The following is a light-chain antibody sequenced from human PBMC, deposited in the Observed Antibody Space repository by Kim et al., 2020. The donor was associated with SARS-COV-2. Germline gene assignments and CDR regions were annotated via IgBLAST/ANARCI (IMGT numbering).Light chain of an antibody. CDR3: SSYTNSRTVV. CDR1: SSDVGGNTY. J-gene: IGLJ2*01. Sequence: QSALTQPASVSGSPGQSITISCTGTSSDVGGNTYVSWYQKKAGKAPKLIIYDGNNWPSGVADRFSGSKFGDTAFLTISGLQAEDEADYYCSSYTNSRTVVFGGGTKLTVL. V-gene: IGLV2-14*03. CDR2: DGN.